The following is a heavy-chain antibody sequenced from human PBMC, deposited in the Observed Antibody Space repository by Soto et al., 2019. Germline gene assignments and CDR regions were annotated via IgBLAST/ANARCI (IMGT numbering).Heavy chain of an antibody. Sequence: QVQLQESGPGLVKPSETLSLTCTVSGDSISSYYWSWIRQPPGKGLEWIGYIYYSGSTESNPSLKARVTISVDTTKNQFSLNLNAETDADTAIYYCARLVYESPYNGFDPWGQVTLDTVSS. D-gene: IGHD2-8*01. CDR1: GDSISSYY. V-gene: IGHV4-59*08. J-gene: IGHJ5*02. CDR2: IYYSGST. CDR3: ARLVYESPYNGFDP.